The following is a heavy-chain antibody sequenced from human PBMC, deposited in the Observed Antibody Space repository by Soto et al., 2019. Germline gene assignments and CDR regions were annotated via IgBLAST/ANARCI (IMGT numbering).Heavy chain of an antibody. CDR2: ISGSCGNT. V-gene: IGHV3-23*01. CDR3: AKVTSSGWYNAFDI. D-gene: IGHD6-19*01. J-gene: IGHJ3*02. CDR1: GFTFSSYD. Sequence: EVQLLESGGGLVQPGESLRLSCAASGFTFSSYDMNWVRHAPGKGLEWVSSISGSCGNTYYADSVKGRFTISRDNSKNTLYLQMNSLRAEDTAVYSCAKVTSSGWYNAFDIWGQGTMVTVSS.